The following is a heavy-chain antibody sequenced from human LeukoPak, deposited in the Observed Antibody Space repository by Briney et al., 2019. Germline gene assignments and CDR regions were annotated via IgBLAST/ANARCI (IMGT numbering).Heavy chain of an antibody. CDR1: GGSISSYY. J-gene: IGHJ6*03. CDR2: IYTSGST. CDR3: ARESVTTSYYYYYMDV. Sequence: SETLSLTCTVSGGSISSYYWSWIRQPAGKGLEWIGRIYTSGSTNYNPSLKSRVTMSVDTSKNQFSLKLSAVTAADTAVYYCARESVTTSYYYYYMDVWGKGTTVTISS. V-gene: IGHV4-4*07. D-gene: IGHD4-17*01.